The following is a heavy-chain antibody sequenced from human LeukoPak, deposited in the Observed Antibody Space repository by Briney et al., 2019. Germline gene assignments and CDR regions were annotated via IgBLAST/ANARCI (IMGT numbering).Heavy chain of an antibody. CDR3: ARGPIEYCSSTSCPRYNWFDP. D-gene: IGHD2-2*01. CDR2: IKQDGSEK. V-gene: IGHV3-7*01. J-gene: IGHJ5*02. CDR1: GFTFSSYW. Sequence: GGSLRLSCAASGFTFSSYWMSWVRQAPGKGLEWVANIKQDGSEKYYVDSVKGRFTISRDNAKNSLYLQMNSLRAEDTAVYYCARGPIEYCSSTSCPRYNWFDPWGQGTLVTVSS.